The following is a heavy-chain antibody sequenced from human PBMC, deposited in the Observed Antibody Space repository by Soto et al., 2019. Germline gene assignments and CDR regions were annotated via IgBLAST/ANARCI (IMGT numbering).Heavy chain of an antibody. CDR1: GFTFSSYS. V-gene: IGHV3-21*01. CDR3: AVPYLYSSSTFDM. CDR2: ISST. J-gene: IGHJ3*02. Sequence: GGSLRLSCAASGFTFSSYSMNWVRQAPGKGLEWVSSISSTSYADSVKGRFTISRDNAKNTLYLQINSLRAEDTAVYYCAVPYLYSSSTFDMWGQGTMVTVSS. D-gene: IGHD6-6*01.